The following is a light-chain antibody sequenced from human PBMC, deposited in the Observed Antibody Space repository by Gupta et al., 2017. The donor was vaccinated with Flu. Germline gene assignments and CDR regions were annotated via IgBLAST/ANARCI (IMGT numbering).Light chain of an antibody. J-gene: IGLJ3*02. CDR1: SSDVGGYNY. CDR3: SSYTSISTWV. V-gene: IGLV2-14*01. CDR2: EVS. Sequence: QSALTQPASVSGSPGQSITISCTGTSSDVGGYNYVSWYQQHPGKAPKRIIYEVSNRPSGVSSRFSGSKSGNTASLTISGLQAEDEADYYCSSYTSISTWVFGGGTKLTVL.